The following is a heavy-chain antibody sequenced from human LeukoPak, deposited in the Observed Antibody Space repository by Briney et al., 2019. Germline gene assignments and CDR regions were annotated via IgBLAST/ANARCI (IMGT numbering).Heavy chain of an antibody. D-gene: IGHD3-3*01. J-gene: IGHJ4*02. CDR1: GGSISSYY. Sequence: SETLSLTCTVSGGSISSYYWSWLRQPPGKGLEGMGYIYYSGSTNYNPSLKSRVTISVDTSKNQFSLKLSSVTAADTAVYYCARARNLYDFWSGYYYYFDYWGQGSLVSVSS. V-gene: IGHV4-59*01. CDR2: IYYSGST. CDR3: ARARNLYDFWSGYYYYFDY.